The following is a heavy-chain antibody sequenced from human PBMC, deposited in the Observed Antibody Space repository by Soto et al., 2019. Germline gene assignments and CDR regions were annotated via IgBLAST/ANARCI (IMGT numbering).Heavy chain of an antibody. D-gene: IGHD6-13*01. CDR3: AKDSWYFDL. Sequence: TMGSLRLSCEASGFVFTNFWMHWVRHVPGKGLVWVARIDTSGHSTNYAESVKGRFTISRDNAKNTVSLQMNSLRVEDTGVYYCAKDSWYFDLWSQGSQVTVSS. J-gene: IGHJ4*02. CDR1: GFVFTNFW. CDR2: IDTSGHST. V-gene: IGHV3-74*01.